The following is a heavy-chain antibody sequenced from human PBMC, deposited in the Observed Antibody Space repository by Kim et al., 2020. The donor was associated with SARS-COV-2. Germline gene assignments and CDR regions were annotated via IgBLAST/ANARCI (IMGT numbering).Heavy chain of an antibody. CDR2: IIPIFGTA. V-gene: IGHV1-69*13. CDR3: ARDRAWRLGEFSFDY. Sequence: SVKVSCKASGGTFSSYAISWVRQAPGQGLEWMGGIIPIFGTANYAQKFQGRVTITADESTSTAYMELSSLRSEDTAVYYCARDRAWRLGEFSFDYWGQGTLVTVSS. D-gene: IGHD3-16*01. J-gene: IGHJ4*02. CDR1: GGTFSSYA.